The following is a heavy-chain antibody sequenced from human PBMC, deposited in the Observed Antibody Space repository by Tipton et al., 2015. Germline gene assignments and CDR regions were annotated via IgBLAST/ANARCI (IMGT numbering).Heavy chain of an antibody. V-gene: IGHV4-61*01. CDR3: ARGQDENTLGEYYTH. CDR1: GDSVNSGNYY. D-gene: IGHD3-3*01. J-gene: IGHJ1*01. CDR2: IFSGGST. Sequence: TLSLTCTVSGDSVNSGNYYWSWIRQPPGKGLEWIGYIFSGGSTNSNPSVKSRVTIFLKSNKQFSLEMTSVTAADTAIYYCARGQDENTLGEYYTHWGQGTLVTVSS.